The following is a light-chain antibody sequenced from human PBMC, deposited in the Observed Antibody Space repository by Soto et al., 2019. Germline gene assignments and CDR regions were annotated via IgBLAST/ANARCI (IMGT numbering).Light chain of an antibody. CDR2: AS. V-gene: IGKV3-20*01. Sequence: EIVLTQSPGTLSLSPGERATLSCRASQSVSDMYLAWYQQKPGQAPRLLLYASNRATDIPDMFSGSGSGTDFAFTLSSLEPDDFAVYYCQRYGTSALFGPGTKVEIK. J-gene: IGKJ3*01. CDR1: QSVSDMY. CDR3: QRYGTSAL.